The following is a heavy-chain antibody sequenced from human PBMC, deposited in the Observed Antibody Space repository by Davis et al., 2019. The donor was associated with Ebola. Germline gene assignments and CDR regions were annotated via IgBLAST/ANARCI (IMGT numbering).Heavy chain of an antibody. D-gene: IGHD2-15*01. V-gene: IGHV1-24*01. Sequence: ASVKVSCKVSGHTLSELPMQWVRQAPGGGLEWMVGFDSDAGEAVSTQKFRGRVTMTQDTSTDTAYMELTNLASDDTAVYYCAREPEPLGGSCYSLGCYFDFWGQGTLVTVSS. J-gene: IGHJ4*02. CDR2: FDSDAGEA. CDR3: AREPEPLGGSCYSLGCYFDF. CDR1: GHTLSELP.